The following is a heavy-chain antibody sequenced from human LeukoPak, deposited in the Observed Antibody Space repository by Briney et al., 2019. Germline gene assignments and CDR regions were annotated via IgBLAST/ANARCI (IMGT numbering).Heavy chain of an antibody. J-gene: IGHJ6*03. CDR2: VYYTGTT. V-gene: IGHV4-59*04. CDR1: GGSISSYY. Sequence: SETLSLTCTVSGGSISSYYWSWIRQPPGKGLEWIGSVYYTGTTYYNPSLKSRVSISVDTSKNQFSLRLNSPTATDTAVYFCARHHAHYFYYMAVWGKGTTVIVSS. CDR3: ARHHAHYFYYMAV.